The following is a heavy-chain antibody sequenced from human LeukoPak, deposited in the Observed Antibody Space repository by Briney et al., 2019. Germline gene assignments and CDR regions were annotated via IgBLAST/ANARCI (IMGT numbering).Heavy chain of an antibody. J-gene: IGHJ3*02. CDR3: ARLHLGYTYGDAFDI. Sequence: SETLSLTCTVSGGSISNYYWSWIRQPPGKGLEWIGYIFYSGSTNYNPSLKGRVTISVDTSKHQFSLNLSSVTAADTAVYYCARLHLGYTYGDAFDIWGQGTMVTVPS. D-gene: IGHD5-18*01. V-gene: IGHV4-59*08. CDR2: IFYSGST. CDR1: GGSISNYY.